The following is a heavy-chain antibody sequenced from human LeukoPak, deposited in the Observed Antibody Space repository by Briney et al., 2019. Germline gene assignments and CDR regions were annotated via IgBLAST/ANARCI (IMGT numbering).Heavy chain of an antibody. CDR2: INPNTGGT. V-gene: IGHV1-2*02. Sequence: ASVKASCKASGGTFSSYAISWVRQAPGQGLECLGWINPNTGGTNYAQKFQGRVTMTRDTSISTAYMELSGLSLDDTAVYYCARDKNYYASSGFDPWGQGTLVTVSA. CDR1: GGTFSSYA. J-gene: IGHJ5*02. D-gene: IGHD3-22*01. CDR3: ARDKNYYASSGFDP.